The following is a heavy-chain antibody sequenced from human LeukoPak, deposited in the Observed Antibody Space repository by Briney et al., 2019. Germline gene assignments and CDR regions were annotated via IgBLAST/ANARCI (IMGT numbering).Heavy chain of an antibody. J-gene: IGHJ3*02. CDR3: AKEGCSGGSCYSKAVGAFDI. V-gene: IGHV3-23*01. Sequence: GGSLRLPCAASGLTFSSYAMSWVRQAPGKGLEWVSAISGSGGSTYYADSVKGRFTISRDNSKNTLYLQMNSLRAEDTAVYYCAKEGCSGGSCYSKAVGAFDIWGQGTMVTVSS. D-gene: IGHD2-15*01. CDR2: ISGSGGST. CDR1: GLTFSSYA.